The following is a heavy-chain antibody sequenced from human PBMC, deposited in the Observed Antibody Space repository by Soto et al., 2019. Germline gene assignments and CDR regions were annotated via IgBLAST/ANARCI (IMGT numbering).Heavy chain of an antibody. CDR1: GFTLSSHT. J-gene: IGHJ4*02. V-gene: IGHV3-48*01. D-gene: IGHD3-3*01. CDR3: ARDFARGYDFWSGPDY. Sequence: VHLVESGGGLVQPGGSLRLSCAASGFTLSSHTMNWVRQAPGKGLEWVSYISSNSRTMYYADSVKGRFTISRDNAKNPLYLQMGTLRAEDPAVYYRARDFARGYDFWSGPDYWGQGTLVTVSS. CDR2: ISSNSRTM.